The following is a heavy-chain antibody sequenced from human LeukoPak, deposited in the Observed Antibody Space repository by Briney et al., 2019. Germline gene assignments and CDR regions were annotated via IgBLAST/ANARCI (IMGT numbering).Heavy chain of an antibody. J-gene: IGHJ3*02. Sequence: GGSLRLSCAASGFIFSSYAIHWVRQAPGKGLEWVAVISYDGSNKYYADSVKGRFTISRDNSKNTLYLQMNSLRAEDTAVYYCAKDGGSDPDSFDIWGQGTMVTVSS. CDR3: AKDGGSDPDSFDI. V-gene: IGHV3-30*04. D-gene: IGHD2-15*01. CDR2: ISYDGSNK. CDR1: GFIFSSYA.